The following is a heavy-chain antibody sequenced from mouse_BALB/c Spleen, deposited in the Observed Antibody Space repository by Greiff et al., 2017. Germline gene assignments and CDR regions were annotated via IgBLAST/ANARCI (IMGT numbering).Heavy chain of an antibody. D-gene: IGHD1-1*02. CDR3: ARGNGGDY. V-gene: IGHV7-3*02. CDR1: GFTFTDYY. Sequence: EVQLVESGGGLVQPGGSLRLSCATSGFTFTDYYMSWVRQPPGKALEWLGFIRNKANGYTTEYSASVKGRFTISRDNSQSILYLQMNTLRAEDSATYYCARGNGGDYWGQGTTLTVSS. J-gene: IGHJ2*01. CDR2: IRNKANGYTT.